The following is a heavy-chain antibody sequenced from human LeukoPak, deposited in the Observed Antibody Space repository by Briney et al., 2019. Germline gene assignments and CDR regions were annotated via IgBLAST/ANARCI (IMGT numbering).Heavy chain of an antibody. CDR1: GYTFTNFG. CDR2: ISAYNGNT. Sequence: ASVKVSCKASGYTFTNFGTNWVRQAPGQGLEWMGWISAYNGNTNYAQRLQGRVTMTTDTSTSTAYMELRSLRSDDTAVYYCARDRDYGDYNTQDLFVYWGQGTLVTVSS. D-gene: IGHD4-17*01. V-gene: IGHV1-18*01. J-gene: IGHJ4*02. CDR3: ARDRDYGDYNTQDLFVY.